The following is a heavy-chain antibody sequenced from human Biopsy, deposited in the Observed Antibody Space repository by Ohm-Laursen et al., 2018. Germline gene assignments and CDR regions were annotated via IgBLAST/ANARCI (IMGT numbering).Heavy chain of an antibody. V-gene: IGHV4-59*07. Sequence: SVTLSLTCPVSGCSISSDYWSWIRQTPGQGLVWIGYIYYSGSTNYNPSLKSRVTISVDTSKNQFPLRLNSVTAADTAVYYCARATNSTGWPYYYFYGMDVWGQGTTVTVSS. D-gene: IGHD2/OR15-2a*01. CDR2: IYYSGST. CDR3: ARATNSTGWPYYYFYGMDV. CDR1: GCSISSDY. J-gene: IGHJ6*02.